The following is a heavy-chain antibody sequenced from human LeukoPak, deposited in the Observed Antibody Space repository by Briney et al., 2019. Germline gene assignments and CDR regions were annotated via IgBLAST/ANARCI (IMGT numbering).Heavy chain of an antibody. D-gene: IGHD3-10*01. CDR3: AKSVGSGSYYKSYYYYMDV. CDR2: ISGSGGST. Sequence: GGSLRLSCTVSGFTFRNYGMNWVRQAPGKGLEWVSAISGSGGSTYYADSVKGRFTISRDNSKNTLYLQMNSLRAEDTAVYYCAKSVGSGSYYKSYYYYMDVWGKGTTVTISS. V-gene: IGHV3-23*01. J-gene: IGHJ6*03. CDR1: GFTFRNYG.